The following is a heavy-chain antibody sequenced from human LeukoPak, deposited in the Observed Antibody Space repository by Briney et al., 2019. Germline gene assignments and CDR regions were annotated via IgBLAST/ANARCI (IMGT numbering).Heavy chain of an antibody. CDR1: GGSFSTCY. D-gene: IGHD1-1*01. Sequence: SETLSLTCAVYGGSFSTCYWSWIRQSPGKGLEWIAEINHRGDTNYNPSVKSRVTISVDTSKNQFSLKVRSLTGAETAVYYCARGPTISETGYFDFWGQGTLVTVSS. J-gene: IGHJ4*03. V-gene: IGHV4-34*01. CDR2: INHRGDT. CDR3: ARGPTISETGYFDF.